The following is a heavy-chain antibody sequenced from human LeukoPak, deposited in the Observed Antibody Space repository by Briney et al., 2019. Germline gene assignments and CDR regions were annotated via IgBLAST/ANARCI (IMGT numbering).Heavy chain of an antibody. D-gene: IGHD2-15*01. CDR2: VSGSGYST. Sequence: PGGSLRLSCAASGFTFSNCAMSWVRQAPGKGLEWVSGVSGSGYSTYYADSVKGRFTISRDNSKNTLYLQMNSLRAEDTAVYYCANGEGSCSGGSCYSLSFDYWGQGTLVTVSS. V-gene: IGHV3-23*01. J-gene: IGHJ4*02. CDR3: ANGEGSCSGGSCYSLSFDY. CDR1: GFTFSNCA.